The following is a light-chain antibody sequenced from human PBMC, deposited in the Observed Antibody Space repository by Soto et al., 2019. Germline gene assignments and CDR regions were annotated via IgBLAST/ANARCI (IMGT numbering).Light chain of an antibody. Sequence: EFVLTQSPGTLSLSPGETATLSCRASQTVNSGYVAWFQQRPGQAPRLLIFATSRRATDIPDRFSGSGSGTDFTLAIRRLEPEDFAVYYCHQFGYSPRTFGQGTKVDIK. V-gene: IGKV3-20*01. CDR1: QTVNSGY. J-gene: IGKJ1*01. CDR2: ATS. CDR3: HQFGYSPRT.